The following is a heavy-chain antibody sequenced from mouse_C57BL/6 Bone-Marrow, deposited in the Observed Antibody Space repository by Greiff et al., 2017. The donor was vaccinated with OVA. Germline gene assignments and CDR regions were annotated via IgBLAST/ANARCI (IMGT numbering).Heavy chain of an antibody. J-gene: IGHJ4*01. V-gene: IGHV5-15*04. D-gene: IGHD4-1*01. CDR3: GRHETGRMDY. CDR2: ISNLAYSI. Sequence: EVMLVESGGGLVQPGGSLKLSCAASGFTFSDYGMAWVRQAPRKGPEWVAFISNLAYSIYYADTVTGRFTISRENAKNTPYLEMSSLRSEDTAMYYCGRHETGRMDYWGQGTSVTVSS. CDR1: GFTFSDYG.